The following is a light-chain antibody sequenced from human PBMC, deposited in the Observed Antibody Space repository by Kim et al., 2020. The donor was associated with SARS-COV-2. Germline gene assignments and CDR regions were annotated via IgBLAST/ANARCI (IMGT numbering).Light chain of an antibody. CDR2: WAS. CDR1: QSLLYNSNNKNY. Sequence: DIVMAQSPDSLAVSLGERATINRKSSQSLLYNSNNKNYLAWYQQKPGQPPRLLIYWASTRESGVPDRFSGSGSGTDFTLTISSLHTEDVAVYYCQQYYSALVTFGGGTKVDIK. J-gene: IGKJ4*01. CDR3: QQYYSALVT. V-gene: IGKV4-1*01.